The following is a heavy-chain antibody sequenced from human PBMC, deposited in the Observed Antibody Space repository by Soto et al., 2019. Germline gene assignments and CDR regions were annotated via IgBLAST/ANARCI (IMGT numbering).Heavy chain of an antibody. V-gene: IGHV3-23*01. D-gene: IGHD3-10*01. CDR1: RFTFNTIA. J-gene: IGHJ1*01. CDR3: AKHTYSVFRPRHYYYIDL. Sequence: LRLSCVTSRFTFNTIAMSWVRQAPGEGLEWFSAINAGGGNTHNADSVKGRFTISRDNSKNTLYLQMDSLRAEDTAVYYCAKHTYSVFRPRHYYYIDLWGPGTLVTV. CDR2: INAGGGNT.